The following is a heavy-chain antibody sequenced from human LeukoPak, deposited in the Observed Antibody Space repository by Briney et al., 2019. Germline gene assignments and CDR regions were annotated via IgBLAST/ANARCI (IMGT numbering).Heavy chain of an antibody. CDR2: ISGSGGST. D-gene: IGHD6-13*01. V-gene: IGHV3-23*01. CDR1: GFTFSSYA. CDR3: AKDSAAAGTTFDH. Sequence: GGSLRLSCAASGFTFSSYAMSWVRQAPGKGLEWVSAISGSGGSTYYADSVKGRFTISRDNSKNTLYLQMNSLRADDTAVYYCAKDSAAAGTTFDHWGQGTLVTVSS. J-gene: IGHJ4*02.